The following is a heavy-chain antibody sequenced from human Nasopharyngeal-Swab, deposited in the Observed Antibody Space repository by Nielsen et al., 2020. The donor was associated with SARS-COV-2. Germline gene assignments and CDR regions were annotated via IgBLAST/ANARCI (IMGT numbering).Heavy chain of an antibody. CDR3: ARAVITMIVVVNAFDI. V-gene: IGHV4-31*03. CDR2: IYYSGST. CDR1: GGSISSGGYY. Sequence: SETLSLTCTVSGGSISSGGYYWSWIRQHPGKGLEWIGYIYYSGSTYYNPSLKSRVTISVDTSKNQFSLKLSSVTAADTAVYYCARAVITMIVVVNAFDIWGQGTVVTVSS. J-gene: IGHJ3*02. D-gene: IGHD3-22*01.